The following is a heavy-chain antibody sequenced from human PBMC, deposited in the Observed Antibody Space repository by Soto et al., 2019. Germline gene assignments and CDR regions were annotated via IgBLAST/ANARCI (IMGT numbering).Heavy chain of an antibody. J-gene: IGHJ3*02. CDR2: ISNSGGDSI. CDR3: ARAKYGDYAGAFEI. V-gene: IGHV3-11*04. Sequence: GGSLRLSCAVSGFTVSNNYMSWVRQAPGKGLEWVSYISNSGGDSIYYADSVKGRFTISRDNAKNSLYLQMNSLSAEDTAVYYCARAKYGDYAGAFEIWGQGTMVTVSS. CDR1: GFTVSNNY. D-gene: IGHD4-17*01.